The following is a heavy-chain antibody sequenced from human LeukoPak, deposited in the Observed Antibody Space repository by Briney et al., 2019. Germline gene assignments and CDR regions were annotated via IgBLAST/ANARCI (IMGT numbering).Heavy chain of an antibody. Sequence: SETLSVTCTVSGGSIRSYYWSWIRQPPGKGLEWIGYIYYSGSTNYSPSLKSRVTISVDTSKNQFSLKLSSVTAADTAVYYCAITTYYYDSSGLLFDYWGQGTLVTVSS. V-gene: IGHV4-59*01. CDR1: GGSIRSYY. CDR2: IYYSGST. J-gene: IGHJ4*02. CDR3: AITTYYYDSSGLLFDY. D-gene: IGHD3-22*01.